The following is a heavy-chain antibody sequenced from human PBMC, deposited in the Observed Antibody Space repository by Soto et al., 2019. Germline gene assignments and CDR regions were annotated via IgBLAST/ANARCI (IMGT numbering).Heavy chain of an antibody. V-gene: IGHV3-23*01. J-gene: IGHJ4*02. Sequence: EVHLLESGGGVVQPGGSLRLSCVASGFNFKKFAMAWVRQAPGEGLKWVSGISCCGGSTSYADSVKGRFSIARDDSKNTLSLQMNSLRVEDTAQYYCAKADGEQWLVPHLDNWGQGTLVTVS. CDR2: ISCCGGST. CDR3: AKADGEQWLVPHLDN. CDR1: GFNFKKFA. D-gene: IGHD6-19*01.